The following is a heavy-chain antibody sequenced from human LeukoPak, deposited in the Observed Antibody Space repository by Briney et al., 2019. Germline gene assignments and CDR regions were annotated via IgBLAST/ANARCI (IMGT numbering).Heavy chain of an antibody. V-gene: IGHV1-46*01. J-gene: IGHJ4*02. CDR3: AGGFRGGCQKE. CDR2: INPSGGST. CDR1: GYTFTSYY. Sequence: ASVKVSCKASGYTFTSYYMHWVRQAPGQGLEWMGIINPSGGSTSYAQKFQGRVTMTRDMSTSTVYMELSSLRSEDTAVYYCAGGFRGGCQKEWGQGTLVTVPS. D-gene: IGHD3-16*01.